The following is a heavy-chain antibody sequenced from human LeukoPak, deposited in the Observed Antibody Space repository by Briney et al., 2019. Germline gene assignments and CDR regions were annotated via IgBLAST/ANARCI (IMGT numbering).Heavy chain of an antibody. J-gene: IGHJ5*02. CDR3: ARRRGIQLWSNWFDP. V-gene: IGHV1-8*01. D-gene: IGHD5-18*01. CDR1: GYTFTSYD. Sequence: ASVKVSCKASGYTFTSYDINWVRHATGQGLEWMGWMNPNSGNTGYAQKFQGRVTMTRNTSISTAYMELSSLRSEDTAVYYCARRRGIQLWSNWFDPWGQGTLVTVSS. CDR2: MNPNSGNT.